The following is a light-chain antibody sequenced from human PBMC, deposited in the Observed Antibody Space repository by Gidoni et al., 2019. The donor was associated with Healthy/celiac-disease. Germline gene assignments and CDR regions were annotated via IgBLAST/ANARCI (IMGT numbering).Light chain of an antibody. V-gene: IGKV6-21*01. J-gene: IGKJ4*01. CDR1: QSIVSS. Sequence: IVLPQSPDFQSVTPKEKVTITCRASQSIVSSLHWYQQKPDQSPKLLIKYACQSFSGVPSRFSGSGSGTDFTLTSNRLEAEDAATYYCHQSSSLPLTFGGGTKVEIK. CDR2: YAC. CDR3: HQSSSLPLT.